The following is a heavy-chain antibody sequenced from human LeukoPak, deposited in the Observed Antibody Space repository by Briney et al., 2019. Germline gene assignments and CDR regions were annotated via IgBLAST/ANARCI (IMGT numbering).Heavy chain of an antibody. J-gene: IGHJ4*02. D-gene: IGHD3-22*01. CDR3: ARGTSYYDSSGYHGY. V-gene: IGHV3-30-3*01. CDR2: ISYDGSNK. CDR1: GFTFSSYA. Sequence: GGSLRLSCAASGFTFSSYAMHWVRQAPGKGLEWVAVISYDGSNKYYADSVKGRFTISRDNAKNSLYLQMNSLRAEDTAVYYCARGTSYYDSSGYHGYWGQGTLVTVSS.